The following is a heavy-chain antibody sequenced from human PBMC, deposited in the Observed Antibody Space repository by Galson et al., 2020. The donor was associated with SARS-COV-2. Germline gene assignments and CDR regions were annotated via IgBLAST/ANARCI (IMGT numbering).Heavy chain of an antibody. D-gene: IGHD4-4*01. CDR3: ARVGIGSNYELYVPH. V-gene: IGHV4-39*07. Sequence: SETLSLTCTVSGGSISSSSYYWGWIRQPPGKGLEWIGSIYYSGSTYYNPSLKSRVTISVDTSKNQFSLKLSSVTAADTAVYYCARVGIGSNYELYVPHWVQGTLVTVSS. CDR1: GGSISSSSYY. CDR2: IYYSGST. J-gene: IGHJ4*02.